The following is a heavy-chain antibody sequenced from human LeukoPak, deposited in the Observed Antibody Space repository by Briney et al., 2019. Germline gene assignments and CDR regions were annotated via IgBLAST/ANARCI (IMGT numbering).Heavy chain of an antibody. D-gene: IGHD3-3*01. CDR1: GLAFSNYG. V-gene: IGHV3-33*01. CDR2: VWYDGTNE. J-gene: IGHJ4*02. CDR3: ARESRIWSGIWNFDY. Sequence: GRSLRLSCAASGLAFSNYGMHWVRQAPGKGLEWVALVWYDGTNENYADSVKGRFTISRDNSRNTLYLQLNSLRAEDTAVYYCARESRIWSGIWNFDYWGQGTLVIVSS.